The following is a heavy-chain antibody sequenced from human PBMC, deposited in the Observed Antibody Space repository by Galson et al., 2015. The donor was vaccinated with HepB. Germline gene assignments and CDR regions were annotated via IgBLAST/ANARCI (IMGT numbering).Heavy chain of an antibody. CDR2: IYPGDSEI. CDR3: ARLGNEDYHYYGMDV. CDR1: GYSFTRHW. D-gene: IGHD4/OR15-4a*01. J-gene: IGHJ6*02. V-gene: IGHV5-51*01. Sequence: QSGAEVKKPGESLKISCTGSGYSFTRHWIGWVRQMPGKGLESMGIIYPGDSEIRYSASFQGPVTISADKSISTAYLHWTSLKASDTAMYYCARLGNEDYHYYGMDVWGQGTTVTVSS.